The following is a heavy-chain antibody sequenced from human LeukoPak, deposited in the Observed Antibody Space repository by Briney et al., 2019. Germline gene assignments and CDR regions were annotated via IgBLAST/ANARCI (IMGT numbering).Heavy chain of an antibody. V-gene: IGHV3-74*01. D-gene: IGHD3-22*01. J-gene: IGHJ4*02. CDR1: GFSFSNYW. CDR2: ISSDGSDT. CDR3: AKDPLYYYDSSGYNPFDY. Sequence: GGSLRLSCAASGFSFSNYWMHWVRQAPGKGLVWVSRISSDGSDTIYADSVKGRFTMSRDNAKNTLYLQMNSLRAEDTAVYYCAKDPLYYYDSSGYNPFDYWGQGTLVTVSS.